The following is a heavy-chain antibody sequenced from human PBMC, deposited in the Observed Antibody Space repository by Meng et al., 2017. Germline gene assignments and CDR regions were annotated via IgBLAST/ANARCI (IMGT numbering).Heavy chain of an antibody. CDR2: VTHSGDII. CDR3: ATDLITGTRYPTDY. V-gene: IGHV3-23*01. D-gene: IGHD1-20*01. J-gene: IGHJ4*02. CDR1: GFPFSISA. Sequence: GGSLRLSCAVSGFPFSISAMTWIRQAPGKGLEWVSGVTHSGDIIYYAGSVKGRFTISRDNSKNTLYLQMSSLTAEDTAIYYCATDLITGTRYPTDYWGQGTLVIVSS.